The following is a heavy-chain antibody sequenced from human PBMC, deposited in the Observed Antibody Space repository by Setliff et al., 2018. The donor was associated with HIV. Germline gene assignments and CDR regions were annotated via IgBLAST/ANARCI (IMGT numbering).Heavy chain of an antibody. CDR3: ARILVAAAGTGFDP. Sequence: PSETLSLTCAVSGGSISSSNWWSWVRQPPGKGLEWIGEIYHSGSTNYNPSLKSRVIISKDKSKNKFSLKVSSVTAADTAVYYCARILVAAAGTGFDPWGQGILVTVSS. CDR2: IYHSGST. V-gene: IGHV4-4*02. CDR1: GGSISSSNW. D-gene: IGHD6-13*01. J-gene: IGHJ5*02.